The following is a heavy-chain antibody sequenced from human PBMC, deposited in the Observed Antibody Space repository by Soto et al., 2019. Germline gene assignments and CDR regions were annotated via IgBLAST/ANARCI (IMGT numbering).Heavy chain of an antibody. CDR1: GFTLENYW. D-gene: IGHD6-6*01. Sequence: PGGSLRLSCAASGFTLENYWMTWFRQAPGEGLEWVANIKQDGSEKNYVGSVKGRFTIFRDNAKKSVYLQMNSLRAEDTAVYFCARVIAARLYYYGMDVWGQGTTVTVSS. CDR2: IKQDGSEK. V-gene: IGHV3-7*01. CDR3: ARVIAARLYYYGMDV. J-gene: IGHJ6*02.